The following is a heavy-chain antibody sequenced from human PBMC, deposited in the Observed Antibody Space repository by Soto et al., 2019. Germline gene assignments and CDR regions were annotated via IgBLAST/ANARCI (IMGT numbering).Heavy chain of an antibody. CDR3: AKDLPPGIAVAVGDAFDI. D-gene: IGHD6-19*01. CDR2: ISWNSGSI. Sequence: VQLVESGGGLVQPGRSLRLSCAASGFTFDDYAMHWVRQAPGKGLEWVSGISWNSGSIGYADSVKGRFTISRDNAKNSLYLQMNSLRAEDTALYYCAKDLPPGIAVAVGDAFDIWGQGTMVTVSS. CDR1: GFTFDDYA. V-gene: IGHV3-9*01. J-gene: IGHJ3*02.